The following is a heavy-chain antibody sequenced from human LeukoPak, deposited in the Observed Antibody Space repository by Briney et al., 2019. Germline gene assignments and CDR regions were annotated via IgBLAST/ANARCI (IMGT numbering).Heavy chain of an antibody. CDR1: GGSISNLY. Sequence: SETLSLTCTVSGGSISNLYWSWIRPPPGGGRGWIAYIQSRGSTNYNPSRKSRVTISVDPSKNQFSLKLSSVAAADTAVYYGARLRPSGMGGGFDYWGQGTLATVSS. V-gene: IGHV4-59*11. CDR3: ARLRPSGMGGGFDY. CDR2: IQSRGST. J-gene: IGHJ4*02. D-gene: IGHD3-10*01.